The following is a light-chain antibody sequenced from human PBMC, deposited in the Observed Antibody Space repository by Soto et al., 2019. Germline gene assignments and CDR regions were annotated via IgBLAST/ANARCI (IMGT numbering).Light chain of an antibody. V-gene: IGKV1-6*01. Sequence: AIEMTQSPSSLSASVGDRVTITCGASQGIGSDLAWYQQRPGKAPNLLIYAVSNLHIGVPSRFSGSGSGTDFTLTISSLQPEDVATYYCLQDHNLLTFGGGTKVEIK. J-gene: IGKJ4*01. CDR3: LQDHNLLT. CDR2: AVS. CDR1: QGIGSD.